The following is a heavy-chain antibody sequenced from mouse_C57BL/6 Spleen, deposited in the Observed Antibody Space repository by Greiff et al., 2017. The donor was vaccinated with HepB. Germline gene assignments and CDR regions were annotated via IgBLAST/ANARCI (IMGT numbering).Heavy chain of an antibody. CDR3: ARRSNWVYWYFDV. CDR1: GYSITSGYY. V-gene: IGHV3-6*01. CDR2: ISYDGSN. Sequence: DVKLQESGPGLVKPSQSLSLTCSVTGYSITSGYYWNWIRQFPGNKLEWMGYISYDGSNNYNPSLKNRISITRDTSKNQFFLKLNSVTTEDTATYYCARRSNWVYWYFDVWGTGTTVTVSS. D-gene: IGHD2-5*01. J-gene: IGHJ1*03.